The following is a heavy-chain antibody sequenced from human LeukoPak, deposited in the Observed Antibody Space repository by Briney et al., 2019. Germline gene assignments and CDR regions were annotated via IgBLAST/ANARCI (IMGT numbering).Heavy chain of an antibody. CDR2: KFDSGGT. D-gene: IGHD2-15*01. CDR1: GGSISSHY. V-gene: IGHV4-59*08. J-gene: IGHJ4*02. CDR3: ARLPPYYSDGWGYFDH. Sequence: PSETLSLTCSVSGGSISSHYWSWIRQPPGKGLEWIAYKFDSGGTKHNPSLRSRVILSRDTSKNQFSLNLISVTAADTAVYYCARLPPYYSDGWGYFDHWGQGNLVTVSS.